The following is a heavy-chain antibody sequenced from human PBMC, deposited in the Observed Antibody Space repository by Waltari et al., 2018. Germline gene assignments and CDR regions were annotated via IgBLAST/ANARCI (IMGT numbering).Heavy chain of an antibody. D-gene: IGHD5-12*01. V-gene: IGHV3-7*03. Sequence: EVQLVESGGGLVQPGGSLRLSCAASGFTLSSFWMNWVRQTPGKGLEWVAGIKQDGSEKYYADSVKGRFTISRDNAKNSLYLQMKTLTLEDTALYYCATSDYAGKGDYWGHGTLVTVSS. CDR3: ATSDYAGKGDY. J-gene: IGHJ4*01. CDR1: GFTLSSFW. CDR2: IKQDGSEK.